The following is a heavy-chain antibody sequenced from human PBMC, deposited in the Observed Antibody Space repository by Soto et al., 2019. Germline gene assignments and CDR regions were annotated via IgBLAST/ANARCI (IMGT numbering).Heavy chain of an antibody. CDR3: ARGGSYVGFDS. V-gene: IGHV4-61*01. CDR2: IHYFGST. Sequence: KASETLSLTCTVSGGSLNSSSHYWSWIRQPPGKGLEWIGYIHYFGSTKYNPSLESRVVISVDTSKNQFSLKVPSVTAADTAIYFCARGGSYVGFDSWGQGARVT. J-gene: IGHJ4*02. D-gene: IGHD1-26*01. CDR1: GGSLNSSSHY.